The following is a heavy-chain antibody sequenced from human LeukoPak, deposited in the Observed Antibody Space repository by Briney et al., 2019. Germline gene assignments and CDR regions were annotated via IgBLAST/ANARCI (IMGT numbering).Heavy chain of an antibody. V-gene: IGHV1-8*01. CDR1: GYTFTSYD. D-gene: IGHD3-10*01. Sequence: ASVKVSCKASGYTFTSYDINWVRQATGQGLEWMGWMNPNSGNTGYAQKFQGRVTMTRNTSISTAYMELSSLRSKNTAVYYCARVLGMVRGVISPFDIWGQGTMVTVSS. CDR2: MNPNSGNT. J-gene: IGHJ3*02. CDR3: ARVLGMVRGVISPFDI.